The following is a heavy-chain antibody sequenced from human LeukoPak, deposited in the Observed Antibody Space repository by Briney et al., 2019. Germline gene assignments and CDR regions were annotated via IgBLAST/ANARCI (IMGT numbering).Heavy chain of an antibody. Sequence: PSETLSLTCTVSGGSISSYYWSWIRQPPGKGLEWIGYIYYSGSTNYNPSLKSRVTISVDTSKNQFSLKLSSVTAADTAVYYCARANYYYDSSGYYDYWGQGTLVTVSS. CDR1: GGSISSYY. V-gene: IGHV4-59*01. CDR2: IYYSGST. CDR3: ARANYYYDSSGYYDY. D-gene: IGHD3-22*01. J-gene: IGHJ4*02.